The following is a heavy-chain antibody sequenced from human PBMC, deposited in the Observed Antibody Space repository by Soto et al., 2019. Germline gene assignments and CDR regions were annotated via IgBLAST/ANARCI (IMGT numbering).Heavy chain of an antibody. CDR1: GFTFSSYA. J-gene: IGHJ3*02. CDR2: ISGSGGST. Sequence: EVQLLESGGGLVQPGGSLRLSCAASGFTFSSYAMSWVRQAPGKGLEWVSAISGSGGSTYYADSVKGRFTISRDNSKNTLYLQMNSLRAEDTAVYYCAKGNFEYSSSSGGAFDSWGQGTMVTVSS. V-gene: IGHV3-23*01. D-gene: IGHD6-6*01. CDR3: AKGNFEYSSSSGGAFDS.